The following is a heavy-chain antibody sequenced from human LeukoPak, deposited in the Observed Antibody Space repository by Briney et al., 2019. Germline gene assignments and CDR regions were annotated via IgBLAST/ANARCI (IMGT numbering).Heavy chain of an antibody. D-gene: IGHD2-15*01. CDR3: AKDGGSDPDSFDI. J-gene: IGHJ3*02. CDR2: IKQDGSEK. Sequence: GGSLRLSCAASGFTFSSYWMSWVRQAPGKGLEWVANIKQDGSEKYYVDSVKGRFTISRDNTKNSLYLQMNSLRAEDTAVYYCAKDGGSDPDSFDIWGQGTMVTVSS. CDR1: GFTFSSYW. V-gene: IGHV3-7*01.